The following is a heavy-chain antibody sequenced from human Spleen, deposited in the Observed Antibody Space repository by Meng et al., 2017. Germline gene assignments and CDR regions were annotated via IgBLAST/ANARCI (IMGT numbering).Heavy chain of an antibody. CDR3: ARGYSYSWY. Sequence: GESLKISYAASGFTFSSYAMSWVRQAPGKGLEWVSAISGRGGSTYYADSVKGRFTISRDNSKNTLYLQMNSLRAEDTAVYYCARGYSYSWYWGQGTLVTVSS. CDR1: GFTFSSYA. D-gene: IGHD5-18*01. V-gene: IGHV3-23*01. J-gene: IGHJ4*02. CDR2: ISGRGGST.